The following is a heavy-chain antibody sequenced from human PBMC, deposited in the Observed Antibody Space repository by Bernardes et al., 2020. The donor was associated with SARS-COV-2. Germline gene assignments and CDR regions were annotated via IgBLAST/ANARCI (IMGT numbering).Heavy chain of an antibody. Sequence: SETLSLTCTVSGGSISSSSYYWGWIRQPPGKGLEWIGSIYYSGSTYYNPSRKSRVTISVDTSKNQFSLKLSSVTAADTAVYYCARLLRDAPRYFYYWGQGTLVTVSS. CDR1: GGSISSSSYY. CDR2: IYYSGST. V-gene: IGHV4-39*01. D-gene: IGHD3-16*01. J-gene: IGHJ4*02. CDR3: ARLLRDAPRYFYY.